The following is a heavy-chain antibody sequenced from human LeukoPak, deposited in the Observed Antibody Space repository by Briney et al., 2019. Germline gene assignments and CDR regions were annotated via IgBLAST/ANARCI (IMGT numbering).Heavy chain of an antibody. CDR3: AGSWFYRDYFEY. Sequence: PGGSLRLSCAASGFPFSSYGMHWVRQAPGKGLEGVAVLSYDGSNEYYADSVKGRFTISRDNSKNTLYLQMNSLRVEDTAVYYCAGSWFYRDYFEYWGQGTLVTVSS. D-gene: IGHD3-10*01. CDR1: GFPFSSYG. J-gene: IGHJ4*02. V-gene: IGHV3-30*03. CDR2: LSYDGSNE.